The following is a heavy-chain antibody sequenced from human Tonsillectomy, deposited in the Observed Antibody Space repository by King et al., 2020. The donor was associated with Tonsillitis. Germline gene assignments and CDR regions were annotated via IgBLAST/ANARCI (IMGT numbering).Heavy chain of an antibody. CDR2: ISYDGSNK. V-gene: IGHV3-30*18. CDR1: GFTFSSYG. J-gene: IGHJ6*02. Sequence: VQLVESGGGVVQPGRSLRLSCAASGFTFSSYGMHWVRQAPGKGLEWVAVISYDGSNKYYADSVKGRFTISRDNSKNTLYLQMNSLRAEDTAVYYCAKDSVASSSFSIVTHYYYYYGMDVWGQGTTVTVSS. CDR3: AKDSVASSSFSIVTHYYYYYGMDV. D-gene: IGHD6-6*01.